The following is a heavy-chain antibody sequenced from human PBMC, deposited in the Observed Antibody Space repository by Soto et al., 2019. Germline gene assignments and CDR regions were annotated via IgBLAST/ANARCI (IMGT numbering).Heavy chain of an antibody. CDR3: AKDLVSYGMDV. CDR2: ISYDGSNK. D-gene: IGHD6-13*01. CDR1: GFTFSSYG. J-gene: IGHJ6*02. V-gene: IGHV3-30*18. Sequence: GGSQRLSCAVSGFTFSSYGMHWVRQAPDKGLEWVAVISYDGSNKYYADSVKGRFTISRDNSKNTLYLQMNSLRTEDTGVYYCAKDLVSYGMDVWGQGTTVTVSS.